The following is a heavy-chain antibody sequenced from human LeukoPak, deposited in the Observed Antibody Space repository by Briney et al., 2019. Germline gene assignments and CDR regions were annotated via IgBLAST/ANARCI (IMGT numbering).Heavy chain of an antibody. CDR1: GGSISSSIYY. CDR3: ARMFEF. Sequence: LSLTCTVSGGSISSSIYYWDWVRQAPGKGLEWVSYISSSGSTTYYADSVKGRFTISRDNAKNSLFLQMDSLRAEDTAVYFCARMFEFWGQGTLVTVSS. CDR2: ISSSGSTT. J-gene: IGHJ4*02. V-gene: IGHV3-48*03.